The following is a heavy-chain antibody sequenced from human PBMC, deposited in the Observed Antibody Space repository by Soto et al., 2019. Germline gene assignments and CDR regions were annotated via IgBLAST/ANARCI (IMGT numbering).Heavy chain of an antibody. CDR3: AKVQLDYYYGMDV. J-gene: IGHJ6*02. Sequence: GGSLRLSCAASGFTFDDYAMHWVRQAPGKGLEWVSGISRNSGSIGYADSVKGRFTISRDNAKNSLYLQMNSLRAEDTALYYCAKVQLDYYYGMDVWGQGTTVTVSS. CDR1: GFTFDDYA. V-gene: IGHV3-9*01. CDR2: ISRNSGSI. D-gene: IGHD1-1*01.